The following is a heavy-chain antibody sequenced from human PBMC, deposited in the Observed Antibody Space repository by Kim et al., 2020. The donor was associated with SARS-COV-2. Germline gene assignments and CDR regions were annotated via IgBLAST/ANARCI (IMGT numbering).Heavy chain of an antibody. D-gene: IGHD3-10*01. CDR3: PSESSGSGSYPLYYYGMDAMTTENSTGSVYVEMRGMRSGDKGGGYCAREADVSGSYPPSCKGMDV. CDR1: GYTFTSYG. J-gene: IGHJ6*02. CDR2: ISAYNGNT. V-gene: IGHV1-18*01. Sequence: ASVKVSCKASGYTFTSYGISWVRQAPGQGLEWMGWISAYNGNTNYAQKLQGRVTMTTDTSTSTDYMELRSLRSDETAVYYCPSESSGSGSYPLYYYGMDAMTTENSTGSVYVEMRGMRSGDKGGGYCAREADVSGSYPPSCKGMDVWGQGTTVTVS.